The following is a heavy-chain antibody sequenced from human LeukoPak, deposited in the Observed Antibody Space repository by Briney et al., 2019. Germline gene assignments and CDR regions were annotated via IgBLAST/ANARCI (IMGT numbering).Heavy chain of an antibody. CDR1: GFIFSYYE. CDR2: INHRGST. J-gene: IGHJ3*02. CDR3: ARGLYLGRQQPLLHAFDI. V-gene: IGHV4-34*01. D-gene: IGHD6-13*01. Sequence: PGGSLRLSCGASGFIFSYYEMKWFRQPPGKGLEWIGEINHRGSTNYNPSLKSRVTISVDTSKNQFSLKLSSVTAADTAVYYCARGLYLGRQQPLLHAFDIWGQGTMVTVSS.